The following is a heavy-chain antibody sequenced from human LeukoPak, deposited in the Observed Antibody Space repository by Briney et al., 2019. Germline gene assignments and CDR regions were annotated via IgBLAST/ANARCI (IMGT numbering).Heavy chain of an antibody. V-gene: IGHV3-7*03. Sequence: PGGSLRLSCAASGFTFSSYSMNWVRQAPGKGLEWVAHIKEDGSGEYYVDSVKGRFTISIDNAKKSMYLQMNSLRVEDTAIYYCVSGSGWIFDYWGQGTLVTVSS. D-gene: IGHD6-19*01. CDR2: IKEDGSGE. J-gene: IGHJ4*02. CDR1: GFTFSSYS. CDR3: VSGSGWIFDY.